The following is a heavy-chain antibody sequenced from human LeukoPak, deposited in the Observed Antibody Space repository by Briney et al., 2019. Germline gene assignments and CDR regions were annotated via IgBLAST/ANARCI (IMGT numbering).Heavy chain of an antibody. D-gene: IGHD6-13*01. Sequence: GRSLRLSCAASGFTVSSNYMSWVRQAPGKGLEWVSVIYSGGSTYYADSVKGRFTISRDNSKNTLYLQMNSLRAEDTAVYYCARVGQQLVQDYWGQGTLVTVSS. CDR1: GFTVSSNY. J-gene: IGHJ4*02. V-gene: IGHV3-53*01. CDR3: ARVGQQLVQDY. CDR2: IYSGGST.